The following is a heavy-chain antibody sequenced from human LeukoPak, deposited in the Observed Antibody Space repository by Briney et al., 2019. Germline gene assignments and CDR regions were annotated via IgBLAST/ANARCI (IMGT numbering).Heavy chain of an antibody. CDR3: AREDAGIAVAGPSGNWFDP. D-gene: IGHD6-19*01. V-gene: IGHV4-39*02. J-gene: IGHJ5*02. CDR2: IYYSGST. CDR1: GGSISSSSYY. Sequence: PSETLSLTCTVSGGSISSSSYYWGWIRQPPGKGLEWIGSIYYSGSTYYNPSLKSRVTISVDTSKNQFSLKLSSVTAADTAVYYCAREDAGIAVAGPSGNWFDPWGQGTLVTVSS.